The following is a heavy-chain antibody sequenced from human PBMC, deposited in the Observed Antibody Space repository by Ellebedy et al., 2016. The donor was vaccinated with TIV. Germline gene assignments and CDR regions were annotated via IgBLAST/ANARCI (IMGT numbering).Heavy chain of an antibody. V-gene: IGHV1-69*13. CDR2: IIPIFGTA. J-gene: IGHJ3*02. CDR3: ARAVVSSYDAFDI. D-gene: IGHD2-15*01. CDR1: GGTFSSYA. Sequence: AASVKVSCKASGGTFSSYAISWVRQAPGQGLEWMGGIIPIFGTANYAQKFQGRVTITADESTSTAYMELSSLRSEDTAVYYCARAVVSSYDAFDIWGQGTMVTVSS.